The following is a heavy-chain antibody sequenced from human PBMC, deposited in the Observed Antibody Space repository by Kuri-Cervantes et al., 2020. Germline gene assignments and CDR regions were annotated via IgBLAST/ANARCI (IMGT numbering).Heavy chain of an antibody. CDR2: ISAYNGDT. D-gene: IGHD1-26*01. CDR3: ARDSGSYYFDY. J-gene: IGHJ4*02. V-gene: IGHV1-18*01. CDR1: GYTFTSYG. Sequence: ASVKVSCKASGYTFTSYGISWVRPAPGQGLEWMGWISAYNGDTNYAQKFQGRVTMTRDKSISTAYMGLSRLRSDDTDVYYCARDSGSYYFDYWGQGTLVTVSS.